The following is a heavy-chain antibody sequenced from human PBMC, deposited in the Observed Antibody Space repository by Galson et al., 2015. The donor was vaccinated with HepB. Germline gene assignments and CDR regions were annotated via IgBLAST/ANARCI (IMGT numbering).Heavy chain of an antibody. Sequence: SLRLSCAASGFTFSDYYMSWIRQAPGKGLEWVSYISSSSSYTNYADSVKGRFTISRDNAKNSLYLQMNSLGAEDTAVYYCARALNSAVWYFDLWGRGTLVTVSS. J-gene: IGHJ2*01. CDR2: ISSSSSYT. D-gene: IGHD1-7*01. CDR3: ARALNSAVWYFDL. V-gene: IGHV3-11*06. CDR1: GFTFSDYY.